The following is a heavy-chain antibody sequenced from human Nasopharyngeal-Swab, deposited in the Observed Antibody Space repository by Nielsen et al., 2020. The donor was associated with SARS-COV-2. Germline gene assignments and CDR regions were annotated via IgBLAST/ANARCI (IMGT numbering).Heavy chain of an antibody. D-gene: IGHD2-15*01. CDR1: GYSFTAYW. CDR2: IYPGDSVT. Sequence: KVSCKGSGYSFTAYWIGWVRQMPGKGLEWMGIIYPGDSVTRYSPSFQGQVTISADKSISTAYLQWSSLKASDTAIYYCARHLFPRGDYYGMDVWGQGTTVTVSS. CDR3: ARHLFPRGDYYGMDV. V-gene: IGHV5-51*01. J-gene: IGHJ6*02.